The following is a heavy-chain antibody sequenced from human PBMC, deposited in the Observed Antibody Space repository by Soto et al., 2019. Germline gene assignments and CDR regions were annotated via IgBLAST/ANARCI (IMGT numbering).Heavy chain of an antibody. CDR2: IIPIFGTA. D-gene: IGHD6-19*01. CDR1: GGTFSSYA. J-gene: IGHJ6*02. CDR3: ARDRGRYSSGWYRHYYYYGREV. Sequence: GASVKVSCKASGGTFSSYAISWVRQAPGQGLEWMGGIIPIFGTANYAQKFQGRVTITADNSTSKAYMALSSLRSKDTAVYYCARDRGRYSSGWYRHYYYYGREVCGRGSTVTVSS. V-gene: IGHV1-69*06.